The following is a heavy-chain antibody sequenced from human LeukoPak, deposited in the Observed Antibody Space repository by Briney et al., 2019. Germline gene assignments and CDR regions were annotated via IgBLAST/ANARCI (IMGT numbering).Heavy chain of an antibody. D-gene: IGHD6-13*01. V-gene: IGHV1-18*01. CDR3: ARXWYSXSWYWDW. J-gene: IGHJ4*02. Sequence: GASVKVSCKASGYTFTSYGISWVRQAPGQGLEWMGWISAYNGNTNYAQKLQGRVTMTTDTSTSTAYVELRSLRSCDTAGYYCARXWYSXSWYWDWWGQGTLVTVSS. CDR2: ISAYNGNT. CDR1: GYTFTSYG.